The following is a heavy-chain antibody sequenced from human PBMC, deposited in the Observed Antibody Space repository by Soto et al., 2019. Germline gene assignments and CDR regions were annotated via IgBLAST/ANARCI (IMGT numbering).Heavy chain of an antibody. V-gene: IGHV3-33*01. J-gene: IGHJ4*02. CDR2: IWYDGSNK. CDR1: GFTFSSYG. Sequence: GGSLRLSCAASGFTFSSYGMHWVRQAPGKGLEWVAVIWYDGSNKYYADSVKGRFTISRDNSKNTLYLQMNSLRAEDTAVYYCARGYSYGSEEFDYWGQGTLVTVSS. CDR3: ARGYSYGSEEFDY. D-gene: IGHD5-18*01.